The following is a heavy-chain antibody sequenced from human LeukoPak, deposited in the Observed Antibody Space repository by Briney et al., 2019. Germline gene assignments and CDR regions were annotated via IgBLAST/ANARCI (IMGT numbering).Heavy chain of an antibody. CDR2: TFYRSKWYN. CDR1: GDSVPSDSAA. Sequence: SQTLSLTCLISGDSVPSDSAAWNWIPQSPSRALGWLGRTFYRSKWYNEYAVSVKSRLTINPDTSKNQFSLQLNSVSPEDTAVYDCARSVNNWCDPWGERTRDSVS. D-gene: IGHD2-8*01. CDR3: ARSVNNWCDP. J-gene: IGHJ5*02. V-gene: IGHV6-1*01.